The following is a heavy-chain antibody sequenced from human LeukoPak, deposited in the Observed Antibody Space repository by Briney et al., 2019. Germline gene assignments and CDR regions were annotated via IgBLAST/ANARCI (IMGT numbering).Heavy chain of an antibody. Sequence: GGSLRLSCAVSGFTFSSYDMHWVRQAPGKGLEWVSAISGSGGSTYYADSVKGRFTISRDNSKNALYLQMNSLRAEDTAVYYCAKDTQQLVGFYYFDYWGQGTLVTVSS. CDR2: ISGSGGST. CDR3: AKDTQQLVGFYYFDY. J-gene: IGHJ4*02. CDR1: GFTFSSYD. D-gene: IGHD6-13*01. V-gene: IGHV3-23*01.